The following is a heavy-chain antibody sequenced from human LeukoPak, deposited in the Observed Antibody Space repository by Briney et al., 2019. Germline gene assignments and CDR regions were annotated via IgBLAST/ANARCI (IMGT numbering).Heavy chain of an antibody. Sequence: SETLSLTCTVSGGSISSGGYYWSWIRQPPGKGLEWIGYIYHSGSTYYNPSLKSRVTISADRSKNQFSLKLSSVTAADTAVYYCARVGLRPYWGQGTLVTVSS. CDR2: IYHSGST. CDR1: GGSISSGGYY. J-gene: IGHJ4*02. V-gene: IGHV4-30-2*01. D-gene: IGHD3-16*01. CDR3: ARVGLRPY.